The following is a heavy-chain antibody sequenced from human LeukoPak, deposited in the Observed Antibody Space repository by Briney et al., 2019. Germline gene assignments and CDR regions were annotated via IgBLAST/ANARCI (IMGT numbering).Heavy chain of an antibody. J-gene: IGHJ3*02. CDR2: INPSGGST. Sequence: ASVKVSCKASGYTFTSYYIHWVRQAPGQGLEWMGIINPSGGSTSYAQKFQGRVTMNRDMSTSTIYLELTSLRSDDTAFYYCARDLRTVTVAGLGVFDIWGQGTIVSVSS. CDR3: ARDLRTVTVAGLGVFDI. V-gene: IGHV1-46*01. D-gene: IGHD6-19*01. CDR1: GYTFTSYY.